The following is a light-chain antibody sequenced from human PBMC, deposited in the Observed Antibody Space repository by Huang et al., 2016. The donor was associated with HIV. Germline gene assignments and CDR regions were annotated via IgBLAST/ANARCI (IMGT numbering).Light chain of an antibody. CDR1: RDISTF. V-gene: IGKV1-27*01. CDR3: QKYDSAPRT. J-gene: IGKJ1*01. Sequence: MTQSPPSLSASIGDRVTLTCRASRDISTFLAWYQQKPGNPPRLLIYAASILHSGVPSRFSGGGSGTKFTLTVSSLQPEDVANYYCQKYDSAPRTFGQGTKLEL. CDR2: AAS.